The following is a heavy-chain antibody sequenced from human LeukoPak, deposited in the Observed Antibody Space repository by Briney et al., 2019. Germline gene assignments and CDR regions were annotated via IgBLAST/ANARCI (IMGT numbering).Heavy chain of an antibody. CDR2: INPNSGGT. CDR1: GYTFTGYY. Sequence: ASVKVSCKASGYTFTGYYMHWVRQAPGQGLEGMGWINPNSGGTNYAQKFQDRVTITADESTSTAYVELSSLRSEDTAVYYCTRGRWDYYGSERNWFDPWGQGTLVTVSS. J-gene: IGHJ5*02. D-gene: IGHD3-10*01. V-gene: IGHV1-2*02. CDR3: TRGRWDYYGSERNWFDP.